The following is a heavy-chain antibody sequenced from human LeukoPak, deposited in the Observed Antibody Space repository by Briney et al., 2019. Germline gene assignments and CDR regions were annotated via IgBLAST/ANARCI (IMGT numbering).Heavy chain of an antibody. CDR3: ARAEGDCTNGVCYQPFDY. J-gene: IGHJ4*02. CDR2: IIPIFGTA. V-gene: IGHV1-69*13. CDR1: GGTFSSYA. D-gene: IGHD2-8*01. Sequence: SVKVSCKASGGTFSSYAISWVRQAPGQGLEWMGGIIPIFGTANYAQKFQGRVTITADESTSTAYMELSSLRSEDTAVYYCARAEGDCTNGVCYQPFDYWGQGTLVTVSS.